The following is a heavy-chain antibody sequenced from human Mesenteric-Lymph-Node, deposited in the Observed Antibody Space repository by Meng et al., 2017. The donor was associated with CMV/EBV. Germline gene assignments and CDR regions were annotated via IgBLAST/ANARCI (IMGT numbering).Heavy chain of an antibody. CDR1: GGSISSYY. V-gene: IGHV4-59*12. D-gene: IGHD6-19*01. CDR3: ARDIGWGVDY. CDR2: IYYSGST. J-gene: IGHJ4*02. Sequence: SETLSLTCTVSGGSISSYYWSWIRQPPGKGLEWIGYIYYSGSTNYNPSLKSRVTISVDTSKNQFSLKLSSVTAADTAVYYCARDIGWGVDYWGQGTLVTVSS.